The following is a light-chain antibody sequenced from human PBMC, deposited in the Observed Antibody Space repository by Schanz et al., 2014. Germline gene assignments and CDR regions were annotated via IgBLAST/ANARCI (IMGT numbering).Light chain of an antibody. CDR1: HSVSTN. V-gene: IGKV3-15*01. Sequence: EILITQSPATLSVSPGQRATLSCRASHSVSTNLAWYQQKPGQPPRLLIYGASTRATGIPARFSGSGSGTEFTLTIGSLQSDDFAVYYCQQRSTWPRVTFGGGTKVEIK. CDR2: GAS. CDR3: QQRSTWPRVT. J-gene: IGKJ4*01.